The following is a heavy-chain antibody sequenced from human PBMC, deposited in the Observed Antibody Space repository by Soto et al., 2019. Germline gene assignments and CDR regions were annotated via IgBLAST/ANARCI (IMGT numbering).Heavy chain of an antibody. CDR1: GYTFTGYY. Sequence: QVQLVQSGAEVKKPGASVKVSCKASGYTFTGYYMHWVRQAPGQELEWMGWINPNSGGTNYAQKFQGRVTMTRDTSISTAYMELSRLRSDDTAVYYCARDRGCSGGSCYSVNWFDPWGQGTLVTVSS. V-gene: IGHV1-2*02. CDR2: INPNSGGT. CDR3: ARDRGCSGGSCYSVNWFDP. D-gene: IGHD2-15*01. J-gene: IGHJ5*02.